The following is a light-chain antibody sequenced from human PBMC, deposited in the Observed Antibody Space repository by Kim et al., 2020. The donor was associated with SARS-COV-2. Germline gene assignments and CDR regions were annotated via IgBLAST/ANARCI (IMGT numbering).Light chain of an antibody. CDR3: QQYSDWPGGT. V-gene: IGKV3-15*01. CDR1: QSISST. CDR2: GAS. Sequence: EILMTQSPATLSVSPGERATLSCRASQSISSTLAWYQHKPGQAPRLLIYGASTRATGVPARFSAGGSGTEFTLTISSLQSEDFAIYYCQQYSDWPGGTFGQGTKLEI. J-gene: IGKJ2*02.